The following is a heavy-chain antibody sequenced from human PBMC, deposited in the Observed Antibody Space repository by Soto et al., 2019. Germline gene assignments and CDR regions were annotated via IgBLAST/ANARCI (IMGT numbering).Heavy chain of an antibody. CDR3: AKDRLAYCGGDCYWVDY. J-gene: IGHJ4*02. CDR2: TSYDGSIR. V-gene: IGHV3-30*18. D-gene: IGHD2-21*02. Sequence: QVQLVESGGGVVQPGRSLRLSCAASGFTFSNYGMHWVRQAPGKGLEWVAVTSYDGSIRYYAGSVKGRFTISRDNSKNTLYLQINSLRTEDTAVYYCAKDRLAYCGGDCYWVDYWGQGTLLPVSS. CDR1: GFTFSNYG.